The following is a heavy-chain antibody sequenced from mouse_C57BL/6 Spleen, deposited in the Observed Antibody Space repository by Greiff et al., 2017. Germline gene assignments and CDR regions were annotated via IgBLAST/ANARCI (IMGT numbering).Heavy chain of an antibody. V-gene: IGHV5-17*01. CDR3: ARGTAVANYFDY. Sequence: EVQLVESGGGLVKPGGSLKLSCAASGFTFSDYGMHWVRQAPEKGLEWVAYISRGSSTIYYADTVNGRFTISRDNAKKTLFLQMTSLRSEDTAMYYCARGTAVANYFDYWGQGTTLTVSS. J-gene: IGHJ2*01. D-gene: IGHD1-1*01. CDR2: ISRGSSTI. CDR1: GFTFSDYG.